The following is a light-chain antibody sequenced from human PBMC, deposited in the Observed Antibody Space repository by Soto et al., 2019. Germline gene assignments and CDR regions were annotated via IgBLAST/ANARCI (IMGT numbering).Light chain of an antibody. CDR1: QSISIW. CDR2: DAS. Sequence: DIQMTQSPSTLSASVGDRVTITCRASQSISIWLAWYQQKPGKAPNILIYDASTLVSGVPSRFSGSGSGTEFTLTISSRQPDDFATYYCQQYNNYFSWTFGQGTKVKIK. V-gene: IGKV1-5*01. CDR3: QQYNNYFSWT. J-gene: IGKJ1*01.